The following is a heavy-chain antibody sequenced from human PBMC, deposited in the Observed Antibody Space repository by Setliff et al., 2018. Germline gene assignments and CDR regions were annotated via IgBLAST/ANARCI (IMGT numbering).Heavy chain of an antibody. V-gene: IGHV7-4-1*02. Sequence: ASVKVSCKASGYTFTNYAMNWVRQAPGQGLEWMGWIKTNTGFPTYAQGFTGRFVFSLDTSVSTAYLQISSVKAEDTAVYYCARGYCSGGSCADFDYWGQGTLVTVSS. J-gene: IGHJ4*02. CDR3: ARGYCSGGSCADFDY. CDR2: IKTNTGFP. D-gene: IGHD2-15*01. CDR1: GYTFTNYA.